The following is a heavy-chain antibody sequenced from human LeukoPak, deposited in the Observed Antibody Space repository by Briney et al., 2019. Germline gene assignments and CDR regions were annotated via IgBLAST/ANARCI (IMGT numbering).Heavy chain of an antibody. CDR2: IYYSGST. CDR1: GGSISSYY. V-gene: IGHV4-59*01. Sequence: SESLSLTCTVSGGSISSYYWSWIRQPPGKGREWIGYIYYSGSTNYNPSLKSQVTISVDTSKNQFSLKQSAVTAADTAVYYCARESGYDQHFDYWGQGTLVTVSS. J-gene: IGHJ4*02. CDR3: ARESGYDQHFDY. D-gene: IGHD5-12*01.